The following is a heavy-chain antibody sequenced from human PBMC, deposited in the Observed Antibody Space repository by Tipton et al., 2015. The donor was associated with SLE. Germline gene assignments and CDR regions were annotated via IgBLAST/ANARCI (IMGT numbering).Heavy chain of an antibody. V-gene: IGHV4-34*01. Sequence: LRLSCTVSGGSISSYYWSWIRQPPGKGLEWIGEINHSGSTNYNPSLKSRVTISVDTSKNQFSLKLSSVTAADTAVYYCARVLSGSYSYWGQGTLVTVSS. CDR2: INHSGST. J-gene: IGHJ4*02. D-gene: IGHD1-26*01. CDR3: ARVLSGSYSY. CDR1: GGSISSYY.